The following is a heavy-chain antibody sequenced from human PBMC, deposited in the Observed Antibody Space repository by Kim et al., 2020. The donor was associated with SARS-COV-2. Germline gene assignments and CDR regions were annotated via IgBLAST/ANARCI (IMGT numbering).Heavy chain of an antibody. D-gene: IGHD4-17*01. Sequence: GGSLRLSCAASGFTFSSYGMHWVRQAPGKGLEWVAVISYDGSNKYYADSVKGRFTISRDNSKNTLYLQMNSLRAEDTAVYYCAKQTYGDQRGAYFDYWGQGTLVTVSS. V-gene: IGHV3-30*18. CDR2: ISYDGSNK. J-gene: IGHJ4*02. CDR1: GFTFSSYG. CDR3: AKQTYGDQRGAYFDY.